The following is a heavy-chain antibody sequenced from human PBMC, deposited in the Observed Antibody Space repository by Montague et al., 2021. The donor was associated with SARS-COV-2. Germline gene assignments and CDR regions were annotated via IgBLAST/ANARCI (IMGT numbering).Heavy chain of an antibody. CDR1: GESTASHY. V-gene: IGHV4-59*08. CDR3: ARGWSFDP. Sequence: SETLSLTCSVSGESTASHYWNWIRQSPRKRPDWICYVYYNGDTKYNPSLQIRVTISIDTAENQVSLRLNSMTAAVTAVYFCARGWSFDPWGQGRLVTVSS. CDR2: VYYNGDT. J-gene: IGHJ3*01. D-gene: IGHD6-19*01.